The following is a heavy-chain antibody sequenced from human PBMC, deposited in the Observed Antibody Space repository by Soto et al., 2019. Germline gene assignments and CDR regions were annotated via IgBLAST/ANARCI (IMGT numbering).Heavy chain of an antibody. CDR1: GFTFSDYY. CDR3: ARPQGRTPYYYGMDV. J-gene: IGHJ6*02. Sequence: QVQLVESGGGLVKPGGSLRLSCAVSGFTFSDYYMSWIRQAPGKGLGWVSYISSSGSTIYYADSVKGRFIISRDNAKNSLNLQMNSLRAEDTAVYYCARPQGRTPYYYGMDVWGQGTTVTVSS. CDR2: ISSSGSTI. V-gene: IGHV3-11*01.